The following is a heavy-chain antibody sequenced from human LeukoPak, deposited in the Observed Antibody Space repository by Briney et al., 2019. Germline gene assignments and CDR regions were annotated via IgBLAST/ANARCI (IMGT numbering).Heavy chain of an antibody. CDR2: ISYDGSNK. V-gene: IGHV3-30*14. CDR1: GFTFSTYS. J-gene: IGHJ6*02. CDR3: ARDKGYYGMDV. Sequence: GKSLRLSCAASGFTFSTYSMHWVRQAPGKGLEWVAVISYDGSNKYYADSVRGRFTISRDNSKNTLYLQMNSLRAEDTAVYYCARDKGYYGMDVWGQGTTVTVSS.